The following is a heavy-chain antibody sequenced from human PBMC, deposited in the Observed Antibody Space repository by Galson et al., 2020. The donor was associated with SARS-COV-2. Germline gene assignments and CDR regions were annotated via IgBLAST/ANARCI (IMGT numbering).Heavy chain of an antibody. D-gene: IGHD6-13*01. J-gene: IGHJ5*02. CDR3: ARDGSWYFQDNNWFDP. Sequence: ASVKVSCKASGYTFTSYAMHWVRQAPGQRLEWMGWINAGNGNTKYSQKFQGRVTITRDTSASTAYMELSSLRSEDTAVYYCARDGSWYFQDNNWFDPWGQGTLVTVSS. V-gene: IGHV1-3*01. CDR2: INAGNGNT. CDR1: GYTFTSYA.